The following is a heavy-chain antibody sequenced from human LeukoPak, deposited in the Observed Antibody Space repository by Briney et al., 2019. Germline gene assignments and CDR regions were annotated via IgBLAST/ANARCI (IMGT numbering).Heavy chain of an antibody. CDR3: AREMTTVTTLDY. V-gene: IGHV1-46*01. CDR1: GYTLTELS. J-gene: IGHJ4*02. CDR2: INPSGGST. Sequence: ASVKVSCKVSGYTLTELSMHWVRQAPGQGLEWMGIINPSGGSTSYAQKFQGGVTMTRDTSTSTVYMELSSLRSEDTAVYYCAREMTTVTTLDYWGQGTLVTVSS. D-gene: IGHD4-17*01.